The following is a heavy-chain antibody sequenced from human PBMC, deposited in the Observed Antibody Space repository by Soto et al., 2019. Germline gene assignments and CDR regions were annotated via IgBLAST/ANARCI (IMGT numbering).Heavy chain of an antibody. CDR1: GFTISGKKY. D-gene: IGHD1-1*01. CDR3: ATWHEREHAYDV. CDR2: LYDLDGS. V-gene: IGHV3-53*01. Sequence: DVQLVESGGGLIQPGESLRLSCAASGFTISGKKYVAWVRQAPGKGLEWVSALYDLDGSFYAASVKGRFTTSRDSSKTTVYLRMNALRPDDTAVYYCATWHEREHAYDVWGQGTTVTVSS. J-gene: IGHJ3*01.